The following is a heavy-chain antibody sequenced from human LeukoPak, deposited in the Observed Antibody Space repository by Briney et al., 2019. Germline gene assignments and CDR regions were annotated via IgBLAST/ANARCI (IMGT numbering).Heavy chain of an antibody. CDR3: AMEFYDSSGYYPDG. CDR2: IYSGGST. Sequence: SGGSLRLFCAASGFTVSSNYMSWVRQAPGKGLEWVSVIYSGGSTYYADSVKGRFTISRDNSKNTLYLQMNSLRAEDTAVYYCAMEFYDSSGYYPDGWGQGTLVTVSS. D-gene: IGHD3-22*01. CDR1: GFTVSSNY. V-gene: IGHV3-53*01. J-gene: IGHJ4*02.